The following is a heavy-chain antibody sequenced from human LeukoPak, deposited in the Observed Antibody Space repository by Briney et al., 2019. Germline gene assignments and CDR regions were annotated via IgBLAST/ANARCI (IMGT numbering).Heavy chain of an antibody. CDR2: ISSSGSTI. V-gene: IGHV3-11*01. CDR1: GLTFSDYY. D-gene: IGHD3-16*01. CDR3: ARDDYVWGSYSEDWFDP. J-gene: IGHJ5*02. Sequence: GGSLRLSCAASGLTFSDYYMSWIRQAPGKGLEGVSYISSSGSTIYYADSVKGRFTISRDNAKNSLYLQMNSLRAEDTAVYYCARDDYVWGSYSEDWFDPWGQGTLVTVSS.